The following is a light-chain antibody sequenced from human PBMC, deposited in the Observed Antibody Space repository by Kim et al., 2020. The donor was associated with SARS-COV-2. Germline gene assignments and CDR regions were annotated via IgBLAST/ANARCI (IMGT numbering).Light chain of an antibody. CDR3: QHYIRFPYT. CDR1: ESIDRW. J-gene: IGKJ2*01. Sequence: SASVGDRVTSTCRASESIDRWLAWYQQKPGKAPKLLIYKASAIEGGVPSRFSGSGSGTEFTLTISSLQPDDFATYYCQHYIRFPYTFGQGTKLEIK. CDR2: KAS. V-gene: IGKV1-5*03.